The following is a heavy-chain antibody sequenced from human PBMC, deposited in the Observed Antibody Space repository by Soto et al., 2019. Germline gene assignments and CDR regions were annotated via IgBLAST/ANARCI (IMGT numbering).Heavy chain of an antibody. CDR1: GGSISSGGYY. J-gene: IGHJ4*02. D-gene: IGHD3-22*01. CDR3: ARVPIDRSGYSPGFDY. Sequence: QVQLQESGPGLVKPSQTLSLTCTVSGGSISSGGYYWSWIRQHPGKGLEWIGYIYYSGSTYYNPSLKSRVTISVDTSKNLFSLKVSSVTAADTAVYYCARVPIDRSGYSPGFDYWGQGTLVTVSS. V-gene: IGHV4-31*03. CDR2: IYYSGST.